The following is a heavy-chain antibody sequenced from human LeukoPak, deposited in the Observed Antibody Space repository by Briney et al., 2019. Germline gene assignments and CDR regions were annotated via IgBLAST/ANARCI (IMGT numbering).Heavy chain of an antibody. J-gene: IGHJ6*03. V-gene: IGHV3-7*01. CDR3: AREKRFGGVSVLREYYYMDV. D-gene: IGHD3-16*02. CDR1: GFTFSSYW. Sequence: GGSLRLSCAASGFTFSSYWISWVRQAPGKGLEWVANIKQDGSEKYYVDSMKGRFTISRDNAKNSLYLQMNSLRAEDTAVYYCAREKRFGGVSVLREYYYMDVWGKGTTVTVSS. CDR2: IKQDGSEK.